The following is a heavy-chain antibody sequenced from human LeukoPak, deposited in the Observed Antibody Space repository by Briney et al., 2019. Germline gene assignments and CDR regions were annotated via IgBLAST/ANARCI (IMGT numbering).Heavy chain of an antibody. D-gene: IGHD4-11*01. Sequence: PSETLSLTCTVSGGSISSSSYYWGWIRQPPGKGLEWIGYIYYSGSTNYNPSLKSRVTTSVDTSKNQFSLKLSSVTAADTAVYYCARVDYSNYGNYYYMDVWGKGTTVTVSS. CDR3: ARVDYSNYGNYYYMDV. CDR1: GGSISSSSYY. V-gene: IGHV4-61*05. J-gene: IGHJ6*03. CDR2: IYYSGST.